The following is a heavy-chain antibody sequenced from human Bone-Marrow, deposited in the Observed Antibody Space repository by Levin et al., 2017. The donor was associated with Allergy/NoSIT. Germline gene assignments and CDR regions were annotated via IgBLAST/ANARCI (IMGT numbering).Heavy chain of an antibody. CDR2: IYHSGST. V-gene: IGHV4-30-2*01. Sequence: SETLSLTCAVSGGSISSGGYSWSWIRQPPGKGLEWIGYIYHSGSTYYNPSLKSRVTISVDRSKNQFSLKLSSVTAADTAVYYCARARRYFDWLLGFDYWGQGTLVTVSS. CDR1: GGSISSGGYS. J-gene: IGHJ4*02. CDR3: ARARRYFDWLLGFDY. D-gene: IGHD3-9*01.